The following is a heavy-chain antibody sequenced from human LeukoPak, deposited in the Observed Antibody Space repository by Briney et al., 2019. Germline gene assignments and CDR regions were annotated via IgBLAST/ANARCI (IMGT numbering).Heavy chain of an antibody. CDR1: GYTFTGYY. CDR2: INPNSGGT. D-gene: IGHD1-26*01. Sequence: PLASVKVSCKASGYTFTGYYMRWVRQAPGQGLEWMGWINPNSGGTNYAQKFQGRVTMTRDTSISTAYMELSRLRSDDTAVYYCARDFSGEWEQLTGWWFDPWGQGTLVIVSS. CDR3: ARDFSGEWEQLTGWWFDP. J-gene: IGHJ5*02. V-gene: IGHV1-2*02.